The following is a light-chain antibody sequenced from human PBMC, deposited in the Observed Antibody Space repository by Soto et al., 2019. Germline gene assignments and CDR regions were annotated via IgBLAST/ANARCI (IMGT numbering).Light chain of an antibody. Sequence: EIVLTQSPGTLSLSPGERATLSCRASQSVSSSYLAWYQQKPGQAPRLLIYGASSRTTGIPARFSGSGSGTDFVLTITRLEPEDFGVYYCQQYGSSPWTSGQGTKVDIK. J-gene: IGKJ1*01. CDR2: GAS. CDR1: QSVSSSY. CDR3: QQYGSSPWT. V-gene: IGKV3-20*01.